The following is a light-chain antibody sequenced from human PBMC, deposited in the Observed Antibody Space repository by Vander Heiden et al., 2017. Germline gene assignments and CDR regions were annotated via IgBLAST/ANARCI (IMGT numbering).Light chain of an antibody. CDR1: QSVLYSPNNKNY. J-gene: IGKJ1*01. CDR2: WAS. V-gene: IGKV4-1*01. Sequence: DIVMTQSPESLAVSLGERATINCKSSQSVLYSPNNKNYLAWYQQKPGQPPKLLIYWASTRQSGVPDRFSGSGSGTDFTLTISRLQAEDVAVYFCQQYSSTPRTFGQGTKVEIK. CDR3: QQYSSTPRT.